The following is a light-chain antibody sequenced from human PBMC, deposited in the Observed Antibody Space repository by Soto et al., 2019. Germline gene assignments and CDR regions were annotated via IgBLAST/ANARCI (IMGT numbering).Light chain of an antibody. CDR1: QSLTSY. CDR3: QQRSNWLT. V-gene: IGKV3-11*01. Sequence: EIVMTQSPATLSVSPGERATLSCRASQSLTSYLAWYQQKPDQAPRLLIYGISTRATGIPARFSGSGSGTDFTLTISSLEPEDFAVYYCQQRSNWLTFGGGTKVDIK. CDR2: GIS. J-gene: IGKJ4*01.